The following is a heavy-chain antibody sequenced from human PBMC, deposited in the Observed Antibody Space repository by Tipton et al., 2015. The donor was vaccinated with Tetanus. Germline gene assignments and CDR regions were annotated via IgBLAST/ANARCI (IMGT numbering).Heavy chain of an antibody. V-gene: IGHV1-58*01. Sequence: QLVQSGPEVKKPGTSVKVSCKASGFTFTSSAVQWVRQARGQRLEWIGWIVVGSGNTNYAQKFQERVTITRDMSTSTAYMELSSLRSEDTAVYYCAADRGGSKYYYGMDVWGQGTTVTVSS. D-gene: IGHD1-26*01. CDR3: AADRGGSKYYYGMDV. CDR2: IVVGSGNT. J-gene: IGHJ6*02. CDR1: GFTFTSSA.